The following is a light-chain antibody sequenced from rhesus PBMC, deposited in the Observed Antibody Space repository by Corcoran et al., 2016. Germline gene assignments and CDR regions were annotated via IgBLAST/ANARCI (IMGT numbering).Light chain of an antibody. CDR1: QSLLYSSNNKNY. CDR3: QQYYSSPYS. J-gene: IGKJ2*01. Sequence: DIVMTQSPDSLAVSLGERVTINCKSSQSLLYSSNNKNYLAWYQQKPGQAPKLLISWASTRESGVPNRFSGSGAGTDFNLTISGLQAEDVAVYYCQQYYSSPYSFGQGTKVEIK. V-gene: IGKV4-1*01. CDR2: WAS.